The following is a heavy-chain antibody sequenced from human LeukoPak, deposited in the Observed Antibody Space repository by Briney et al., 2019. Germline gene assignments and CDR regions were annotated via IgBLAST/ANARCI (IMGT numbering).Heavy chain of an antibody. CDR3: ARGIVVGATAGEGFDI. CDR1: GFTFSTYS. CDR2: ISGSGSHI. V-gene: IGHV3-21*01. D-gene: IGHD1-26*01. Sequence: GGSLRLSCAASGFTFSTYSMNWVRQAPGKGLEWVSSISGSGSHIYYADSVKGRFTISRDNAKNSLYLQMNSLRAEDTAVYCCARGIVVGATAGEGFDIWGQGTMVTVSS. J-gene: IGHJ3*02.